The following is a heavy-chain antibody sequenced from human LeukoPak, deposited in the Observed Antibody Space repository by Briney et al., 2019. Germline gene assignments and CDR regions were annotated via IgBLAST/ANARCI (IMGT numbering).Heavy chain of an antibody. J-gene: IGHJ4*02. V-gene: IGHV3-23*01. D-gene: IGHD2-2*02. CDR1: GFTFSNAW. CDR2: ISGSGGTT. Sequence: GGSLRLSCAASGFTFSNAWMSWVRQAPGKGLERVSGISGSGGTTYYADSVKGRFTISRDNSKNTLYLQMNSLRAEDTAVYYCAKHHCSSTSCYRVFDFWGQGTLVTVSS. CDR3: AKHHCSSTSCYRVFDF.